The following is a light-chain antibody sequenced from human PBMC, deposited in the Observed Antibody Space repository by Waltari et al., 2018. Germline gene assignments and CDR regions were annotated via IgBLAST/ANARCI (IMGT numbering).Light chain of an antibody. CDR3: QQSYSTPPWT. V-gene: IGKV1-39*01. Sequence: DIQMTQSPSSLSASVGDRVTITCRASQSISSYLNWYQQKPGKAPKLLIYAASSLQSGVPSRFSGSGSGTDFTLTISSLQPEDVATYDCQQSYSTPPWTFGQGTKVEIK. CDR1: QSISSY. CDR2: AAS. J-gene: IGKJ1*01.